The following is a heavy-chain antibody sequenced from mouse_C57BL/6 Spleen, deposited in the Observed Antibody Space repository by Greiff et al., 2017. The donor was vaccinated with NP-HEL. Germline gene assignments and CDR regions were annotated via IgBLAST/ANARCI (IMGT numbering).Heavy chain of an antibody. V-gene: IGHV5-4*01. CDR1: GFTFSSYA. CDR2: ISDGGSYT. Sequence: EVKVVESGGGLVKPGGSLKLSCAASGFTFSSYAMSWVRQTPEKRLEWVATISDGGSYTYYPDNVKGRFTISRDNAKNNLYLQMSHLKSEDTAMYYCARERTTYAMDYWGQGTSVTVSS. J-gene: IGHJ4*01. D-gene: IGHD2-13*01. CDR3: ARERTTYAMDY.